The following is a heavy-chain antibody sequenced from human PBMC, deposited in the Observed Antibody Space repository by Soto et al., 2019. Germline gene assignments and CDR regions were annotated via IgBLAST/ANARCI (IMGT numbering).Heavy chain of an antibody. CDR2: ISGSGGST. Sequence: GGSLRLSCAASGFTFSSYAMSWVRQAPGKGLEWVSAISGSGGSTYYADSVKGRFTISRDNSKNTLYLQMNSLRAEDTAVYYCARSPAAYYYYGMDVWGQGTTVTVSS. CDR3: ARSPAAYYYYGMDV. J-gene: IGHJ6*02. CDR1: GFTFSSYA. D-gene: IGHD6-25*01. V-gene: IGHV3-23*01.